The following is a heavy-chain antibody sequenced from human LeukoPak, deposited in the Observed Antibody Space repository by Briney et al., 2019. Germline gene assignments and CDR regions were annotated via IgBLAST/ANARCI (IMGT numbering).Heavy chain of an antibody. CDR1: GGSISSYY. V-gene: IGHV4-59*01. CDR2: IYYSGST. CDR3: ARAPTTQLGAAPFDF. D-gene: IGHD1-26*01. Sequence: KPSETLSLTCTVSGGSISSYYWSWIRQPPGKGLEWIGYIYYSGSTNYNPSLESRVTISVDTSKNQFSLKLSSVTAADTAIYYCARAPTTQLGAAPFDFWGQGTLVTVSS. J-gene: IGHJ4*02.